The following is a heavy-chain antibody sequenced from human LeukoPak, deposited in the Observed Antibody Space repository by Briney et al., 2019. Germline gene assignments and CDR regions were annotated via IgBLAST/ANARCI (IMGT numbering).Heavy chain of an antibody. CDR3: ARVGYYGSGSSPWFDP. CDR2: IYHSGST. V-gene: IGHV4-30-2*01. D-gene: IGHD3-10*01. Sequence: SETLSLTCTVSGGSISSGGYSWSWIRQPPGKGLEWIGYIYHSGSTYYNPSLKSRVTISVDRSKNQFSLKLSSVTAADTAVYYCARVGYYGSGSSPWFDPWGQGTLVTVSS. CDR1: GGSISSGGYS. J-gene: IGHJ5*02.